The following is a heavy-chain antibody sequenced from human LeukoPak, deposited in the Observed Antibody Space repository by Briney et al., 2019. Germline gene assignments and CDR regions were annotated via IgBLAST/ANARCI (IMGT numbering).Heavy chain of an antibody. CDR1: GFTFSSYA. CDR3: AKMVARVFDY. CDR2: IRYDGSNK. V-gene: IGHV3-30*02. J-gene: IGHJ4*02. Sequence: PGGSLRLSCAASGFTFSSYAMSWVRQAPGKGLEWVAFIRYDGSNKYYADSVKDRFTISRDNSKNTLYLQMNSLRAEDTAVYYCAKMVARVFDYWGQGTLVTVSS. D-gene: IGHD2-15*01.